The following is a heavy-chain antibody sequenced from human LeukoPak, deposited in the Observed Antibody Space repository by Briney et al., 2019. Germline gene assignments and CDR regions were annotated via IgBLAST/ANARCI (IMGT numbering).Heavy chain of an antibody. CDR2: ISGSGGST. Sequence: PGGSLRLSCATSGFTFVDYGLSWVRQAPGKGLEWVSAISGSGGSTYYADSVKGRFTISRDNSKNTLYLQMNSLRAEDTAVYYCAKVLSWGTPYYFDYWGQGTLVTVSS. V-gene: IGHV3-23*01. CDR1: GFTFVDYG. D-gene: IGHD3-16*01. CDR3: AKVLSWGTPYYFDY. J-gene: IGHJ4*02.